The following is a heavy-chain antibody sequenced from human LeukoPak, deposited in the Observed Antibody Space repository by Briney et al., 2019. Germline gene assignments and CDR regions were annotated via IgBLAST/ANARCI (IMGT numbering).Heavy chain of an antibody. V-gene: IGHV3-30*02. Sequence: GGSLRLSCAASGFTFNNYGMYWVRQAPGKGLEWMTFIRHDGSNKYYADSVKGRFTISRDNSKNTLYLQMNSLRPEDTAVYYCAKGGLVPVRGSTRDYYYYYMDVWGKGTTVTVSS. CDR2: IRHDGSNK. CDR1: GFTFNNYG. J-gene: IGHJ6*03. D-gene: IGHD2-2*01. CDR3: AKGGLVPVRGSTRDYYYYYMDV.